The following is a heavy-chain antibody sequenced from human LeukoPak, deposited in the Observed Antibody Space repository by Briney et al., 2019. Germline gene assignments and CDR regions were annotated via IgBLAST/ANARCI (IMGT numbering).Heavy chain of an antibody. V-gene: IGHV1-2*02. CDR2: INPSSGDT. Sequence: ASVKLSCKASGYTLTGNYMHWGRMAPGQGLEWMGWINPSSGDTNYAQKFQGRVTMTRDTSISTAYMELSRLRSDDTAVYYCAKNPYEYYFDYWGQGTLVTVSS. CDR1: GYTLTGNY. CDR3: AKNPYEYYFDY. J-gene: IGHJ4*02. D-gene: IGHD5-12*01.